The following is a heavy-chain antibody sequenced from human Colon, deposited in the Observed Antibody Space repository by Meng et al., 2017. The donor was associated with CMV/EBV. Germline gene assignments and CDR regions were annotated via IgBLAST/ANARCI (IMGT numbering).Heavy chain of an antibody. V-gene: IGHV4-38-2*02. CDR2: VYYSGNM. J-gene: IGHJ4*02. CDR3: ARVVGGYDYFDH. Sequence: SETLSLTCTVSGSSMKTDHYWGWVRQAPGKGLEWIASVYYSGNMYHNPSLKSRVTISEDTSNNQFSLKLRSVTAADTAIYYCARVVGGYDYFDHWGQGMRVTVSP. D-gene: IGHD5-12*01. CDR1: GSSMKTDHY.